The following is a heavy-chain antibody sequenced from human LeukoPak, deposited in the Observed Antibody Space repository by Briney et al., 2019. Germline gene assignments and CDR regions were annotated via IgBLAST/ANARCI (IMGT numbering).Heavy chain of an antibody. CDR1: GFTFSSYA. J-gene: IGHJ4*02. V-gene: IGHV3-23*01. Sequence: GGSLRLSCAASGFTFSSYAMSWVCQAPGKGLEWVSAISGSGGSTYYADSVKGRFTISRDNPKNTLYLQMSSLRAEDMAVYFCAKRGIVIRSFIIGGFHTAAYYFDAWGRGALVTVSS. D-gene: IGHD3-16*01. CDR2: ISGSGGST. CDR3: AKRGIVIRSFIIGGFHTAAYYFDA.